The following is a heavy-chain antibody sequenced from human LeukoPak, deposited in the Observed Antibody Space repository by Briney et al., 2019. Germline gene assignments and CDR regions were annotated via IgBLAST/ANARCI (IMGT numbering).Heavy chain of an antibody. V-gene: IGHV3-21*04. J-gene: IGHJ4*02. D-gene: IGHD2-21*02. Sequence: AGGSLRLSCAASGFTFSSYSMNWVRQAPGKGLEWVSSISSSSYIYYADSVKGRFTISRDNAKNSLYLQMNSLSAEDTAVYYCAKDLSRGGVVVTATPFDYRGQGTLVTVSS. CDR3: AKDLSRGGVVVTATPFDY. CDR1: GFTFSSYS. CDR2: ISSSSYI.